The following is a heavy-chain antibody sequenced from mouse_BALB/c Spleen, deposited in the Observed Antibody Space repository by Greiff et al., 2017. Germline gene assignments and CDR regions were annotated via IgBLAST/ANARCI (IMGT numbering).Heavy chain of an antibody. V-gene: IGHV1-7*01. CDR2: INPSTGYT. CDR3: ARSIWAITTDFDY. J-gene: IGHJ2*01. CDR1: GYTFTSYW. Sequence: VQLQQSGAELAKPGASVKMSCKASGYTFTSYWMHWVKQRPGQGLEWIGYINPSTGYTEYNQKFKDKATLTADKSSSTAYMQLSSLTSEDSAVYYCARSIWAITTDFDYWGQGTTLTVSS. D-gene: IGHD1-1*01.